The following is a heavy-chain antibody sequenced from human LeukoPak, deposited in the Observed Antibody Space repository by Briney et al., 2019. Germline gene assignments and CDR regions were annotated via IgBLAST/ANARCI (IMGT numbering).Heavy chain of an antibody. CDR3: ARTGNILLWFGELKD. D-gene: IGHD3-10*01. V-gene: IGHV4-4*02. CDR2: IYHSGTT. CDR1: GGSISSSHW. Sequence: SETLSLTCAVSGGSISSSHWCSWVRQPPGKGLEWIGEIYHSGTTNYNPSLKSRVTILVDKSKNQFSLKLSSVTAADTAVYYCARTGNILLWFGELKDWGQGTLVTVSS. J-gene: IGHJ4*02.